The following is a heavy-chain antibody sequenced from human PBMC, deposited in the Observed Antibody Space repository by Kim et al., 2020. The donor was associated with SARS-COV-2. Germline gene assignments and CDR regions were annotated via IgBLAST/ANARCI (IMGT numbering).Heavy chain of an antibody. CDR3: ARELNEPY. Sequence: ASVKVSCKASGYTFSSYAMNWVRQASGQGLEWMGWISANTGNTTYAQGFTGRFVFSLDTSVSTAYLQISSLKAEDTAVYYCARELNEPYWGQGTLVTVSS. V-gene: IGHV7-4-1*02. CDR1: GYTFSSYA. D-gene: IGHD1-1*01. CDR2: ISANTGNT. J-gene: IGHJ4*02.